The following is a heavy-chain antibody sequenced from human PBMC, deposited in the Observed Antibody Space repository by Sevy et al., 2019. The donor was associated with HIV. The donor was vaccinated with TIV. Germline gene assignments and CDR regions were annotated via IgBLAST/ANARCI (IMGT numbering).Heavy chain of an antibody. CDR3: ARDLPGDSRMDV. V-gene: IGHV3-48*03. J-gene: IGHJ6*02. D-gene: IGHD3-22*01. CDR2: ISSSGTTI. CDR1: GFSFSSYE. Sequence: GGSLRLSCAASGFSFSSYEMNWVRQAPGKGLEWFSYISSSGTTIYYADSVKGRFTGSRDNAKNSLYLQMNSLRGEDTSVYYCARDLPGDSRMDVWGQGTTVTVSS.